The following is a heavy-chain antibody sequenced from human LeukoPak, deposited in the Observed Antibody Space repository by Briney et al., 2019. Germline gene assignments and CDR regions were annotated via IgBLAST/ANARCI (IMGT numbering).Heavy chain of an antibody. CDR2: IRQAGSEK. Sequence: GGSLRLSCAASGFTFSSYWMSWVRQAPGKGLEGVANIRQAGSEKHYVDSVKGRFTISRDNAKNSLYLQMNSLRAEDTAVYYCARDQGTGIVVVPAYDYYYGMDVWGKGTPVTVSS. D-gene: IGHD2-2*01. J-gene: IGHJ6*04. CDR3: ARDQGTGIVVVPAYDYYYGMDV. CDR1: GFTFSSYW. V-gene: IGHV3-7*03.